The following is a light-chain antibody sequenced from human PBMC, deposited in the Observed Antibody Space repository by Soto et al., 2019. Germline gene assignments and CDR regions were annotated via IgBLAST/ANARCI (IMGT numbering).Light chain of an antibody. CDR2: KAS. CDR3: QQHSNYPLT. V-gene: IGKV1-5*03. Sequence: DIQMTQSPSTLSASVGDRVTITCRASQSISSWLAWYQQKPGKAPKLLIYKASSLESGVPSRFSGSVSGTEFTLTVSSLQPDDFATYYCQQHSNYPLTFGGGTQVEIK. J-gene: IGKJ4*01. CDR1: QSISSW.